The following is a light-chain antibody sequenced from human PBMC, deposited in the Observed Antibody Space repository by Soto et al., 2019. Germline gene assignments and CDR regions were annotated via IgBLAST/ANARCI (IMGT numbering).Light chain of an antibody. CDR1: MRDVGAYNL. Sequence: QSALTQPASVSGSAGQSITISCSGTMRDVGAYNLVSWYQQHPGTAPKLIIYEVRNRPSGTSSRFSGPRSGNTASLTISGLQSEDEGDYYCSAYTARSTLVFGGGTKVTVL. V-gene: IGLV2-14*01. CDR2: EVR. CDR3: SAYTARSTLV. J-gene: IGLJ3*02.